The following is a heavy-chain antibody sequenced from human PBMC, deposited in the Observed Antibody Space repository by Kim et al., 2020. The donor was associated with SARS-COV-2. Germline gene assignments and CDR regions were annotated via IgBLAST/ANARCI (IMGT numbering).Heavy chain of an antibody. Sequence: SETLSLTCTVSGYSISSGYYWGWIRQPPGKGLEWIGSIYHSGSTYYNPSLKSQATITVDTSKNQFSLKLSPVTAADTAVYYCARDLGYDILTGYHKGVWFDPWGQGTLVTVSS. J-gene: IGHJ5*02. CDR1: GYSISSGYY. D-gene: IGHD3-9*01. CDR3: ARDLGYDILTGYHKGVWFDP. V-gene: IGHV4-38-2*02. CDR2: IYHSGST.